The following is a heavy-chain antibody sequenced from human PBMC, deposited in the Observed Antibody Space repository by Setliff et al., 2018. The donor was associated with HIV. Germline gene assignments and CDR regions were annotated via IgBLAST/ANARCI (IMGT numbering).Heavy chain of an antibody. Sequence: LSLTCTVSGGSISSGGYYWSWIRQHPGKGLEWIGYIYYSGSTYYNPSLKSLGTISVDTSKNQFSLKLSSVTAADTAVYYCARGLTAISGYYYMDVWGKGTTVTVSS. J-gene: IGHJ6*03. V-gene: IGHV4-31*01. CDR3: ARGLTAISGYYYMDV. D-gene: IGHD2-21*02. CDR1: GGSISSGGYY. CDR2: IYYSGST.